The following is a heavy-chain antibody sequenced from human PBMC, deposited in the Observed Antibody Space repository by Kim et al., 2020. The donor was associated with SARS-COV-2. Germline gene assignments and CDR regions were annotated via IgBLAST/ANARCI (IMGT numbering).Heavy chain of an antibody. CDR2: ISYDGSNK. CDR3: AKTRSGYRGYFDY. CDR1: GFTFRSYG. J-gene: IGHJ4*02. D-gene: IGHD5-12*01. Sequence: GGSLRLSCAASGFTFRSYGMHWVRQAPGKGLEWVAVISYDGSNKYYVDSVKGRFTISRDNSKNTVYLQMNSLRAEDTAVYHCAKTRSGYRGYFDYWGQGTLVAVCS. V-gene: IGHV3-30*18.